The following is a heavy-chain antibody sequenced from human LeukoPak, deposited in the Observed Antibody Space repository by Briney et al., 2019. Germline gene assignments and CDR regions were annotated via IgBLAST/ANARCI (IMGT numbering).Heavy chain of an antibody. D-gene: IGHD3-3*01. CDR2: IYSGGST. Sequence: GGSLRLSCAASGFTVSSNYMSWVRQAPGKGLEWVSVIYSGGSTYYADSVKGRFTISRDNSKNTLYLQMNSLRAEDTAVYYCARGSRFGVVERDAFDIWGLGTMVTVSS. V-gene: IGHV3-66*01. J-gene: IGHJ3*02. CDR1: GFTVSSNY. CDR3: ARGSRFGVVERDAFDI.